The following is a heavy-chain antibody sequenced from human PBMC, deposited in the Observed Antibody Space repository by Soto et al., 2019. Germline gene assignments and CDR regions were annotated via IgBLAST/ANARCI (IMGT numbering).Heavy chain of an antibody. CDR1: GFTFDDYA. J-gene: IGHJ6*02. D-gene: IGHD5-12*01. CDR2: ISWNSGSI. CDR3: AKDQSLGYDSYYYYGMDV. V-gene: IGHV3-9*01. Sequence: SLRLSCAASGFTFDDYAMHWVRQAPGKGLEWVSGISWNSGSIGYADSVKGRFTISRDNAKNSLYLQMNSLRAEDTALYYCAKDQSLGYDSYYYYGMDVWGQGTTVTVSS.